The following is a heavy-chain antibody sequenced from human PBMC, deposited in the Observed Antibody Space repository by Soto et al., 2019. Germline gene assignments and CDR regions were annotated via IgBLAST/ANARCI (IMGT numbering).Heavy chain of an antibody. CDR3: ARAMYYYDSSGYYYWFDP. CDR2: IYHSGST. D-gene: IGHD3-22*01. V-gene: IGHV4-30-2*01. Sequence: PSETLSLTCAVSGGSISSGGYSWSWIRQPPGKGLEWIGYIYHSGSTYYNPSLKSRVTISVDRSKNQFSLKLSSVTAADTAVYYCARAMYYYDSSGYYYWFDPWGQGTLVTVSP. J-gene: IGHJ5*02. CDR1: GGSISSGGYS.